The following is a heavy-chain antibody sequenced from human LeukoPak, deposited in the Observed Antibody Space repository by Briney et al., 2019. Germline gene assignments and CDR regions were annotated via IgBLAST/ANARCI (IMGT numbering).Heavy chain of an antibody. V-gene: IGHV3-33*06. D-gene: IGHD2-15*01. CDR3: AKAGGYCSGGRCYGWLDP. CDR1: GFTFNNYG. CDR2: IWYDGSNK. J-gene: IGHJ5*02. Sequence: PGRSLRLSCAASGFTFNNYGMHWVRQAPGKGLEWVAAIWYDGSNKYYADSVKGRFTISRDNSKNTLYLQMNSLRAEDTALYYCAKAGGYCSGGRCYGWLDPWGQGTLVTVSS.